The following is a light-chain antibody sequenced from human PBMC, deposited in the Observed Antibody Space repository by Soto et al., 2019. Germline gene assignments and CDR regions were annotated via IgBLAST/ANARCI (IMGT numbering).Light chain of an antibody. Sequence: EIVMTQSPATLSVSPGGRATLSCRASQSISDTLAWYQQKPGQAPRLLIHGAYTRATSFPARFSGSGSGTDFTLTISSLQSEDFAVYYCQQYNNWPWTFGQGTKVEIK. V-gene: IGKV3-15*01. J-gene: IGKJ1*01. CDR3: QQYNNWPWT. CDR1: QSISDT. CDR2: GAY.